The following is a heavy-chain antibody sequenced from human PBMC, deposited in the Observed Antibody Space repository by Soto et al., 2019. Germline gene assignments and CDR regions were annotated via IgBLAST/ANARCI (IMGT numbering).Heavy chain of an antibody. CDR2: IYYSGST. CDR3: ATQEVGGSYVYTFDP. V-gene: IGHV4-59*08. CDR1: GGSISSYY. Sequence: KPSETLALTCTVSGGSISSYYWSWIRQPPGKGLEWIGYIYYSGSTNYNPSLKSRVTISVDTSKNQFSLKLSSVTAADTAVYYCATQEVGGSYVYTFDPWGQGTLVTVSS. D-gene: IGHD1-26*01. J-gene: IGHJ5*02.